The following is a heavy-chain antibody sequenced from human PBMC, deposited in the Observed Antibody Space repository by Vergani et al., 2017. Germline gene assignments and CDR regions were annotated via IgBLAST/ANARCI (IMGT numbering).Heavy chain of an antibody. CDR2: IYSTGST. V-gene: IGHV4-31*03. J-gene: IGHJ4*02. CDR1: GDSISSGVYY. CDR3: ARRGGYDEGDAGRIGYFDS. Sequence: QVQLQESGPGLVKPSQTLSLTCSVSGDSISSGVYYWNWIRQHPGKGLEWIGYIYSTGSTHHNPSLRRRINMSVDTSKNQFSLKLNSVTAADPAMYYCARRGGYDEGDAGRIGYFDSWGPGILVTVSS. D-gene: IGHD3-22*01.